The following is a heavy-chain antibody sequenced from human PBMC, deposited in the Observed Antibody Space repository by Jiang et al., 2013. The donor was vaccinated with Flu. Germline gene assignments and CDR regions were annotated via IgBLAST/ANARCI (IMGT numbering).Heavy chain of an antibody. J-gene: IGHJ4*02. CDR3: ARQGDYEFKVFDY. CDR1: GYSFTSYW. V-gene: IGHV5-10-1*01. Sequence: GAEVKKPGESLRISCKGSGYSFTSYWISWVRQMPGKGLEWMGRIDPSDSYTNHSPSFQGHVTISADKSISTAYLQWSSLKASDTAMYYCARQGDYEFKVFDYWGQGTLVTVSS. CDR2: IDPSDSYT. D-gene: IGHD4-17*01.